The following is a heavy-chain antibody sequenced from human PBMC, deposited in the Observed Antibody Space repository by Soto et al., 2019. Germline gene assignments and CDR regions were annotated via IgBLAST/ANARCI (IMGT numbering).Heavy chain of an antibody. Sequence: SETLSLTCTVSGGSISSYYWSWIRQPPGKGLEWIGYIYYSGSTYYNPSLKSRVTISVDTSKNQFSLKLSSVTAADTAVYYCAREGVLSFDDWGQGNMVIVYS. CDR2: IYYSGST. J-gene: IGHJ4*02. D-gene: IGHD2-2*01. V-gene: IGHV4-30-4*01. CDR1: GGSISSYY. CDR3: AREGVLSFDD.